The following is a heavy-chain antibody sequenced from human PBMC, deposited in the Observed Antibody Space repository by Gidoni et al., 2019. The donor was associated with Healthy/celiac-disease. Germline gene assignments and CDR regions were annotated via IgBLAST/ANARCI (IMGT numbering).Heavy chain of an antibody. D-gene: IGHD1-26*01. CDR2: FDPEDGET. CDR3: ATVHSGSYYAQEYYFDY. J-gene: IGHJ4*02. CDR1: GSTLTELS. V-gene: IGHV1-24*01. Sequence: QVQLVQSGAAVKKPGASVKVSCKVSGSTLTELSMHWVRQAPGKGLEWMGGFDPEDGETIYAQKFQGRVTMTEDTSTDTAYMELSSLRSEDTAVYYCATVHSGSYYAQEYYFDYWGQGTLVTVSS.